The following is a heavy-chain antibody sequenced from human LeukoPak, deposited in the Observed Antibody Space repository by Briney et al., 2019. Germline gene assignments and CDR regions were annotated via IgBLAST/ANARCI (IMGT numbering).Heavy chain of an antibody. V-gene: IGHV3-74*01. CDR3: ARKDHNGMDV. CDR2: ISSDGSST. D-gene: IGHD1-14*01. CDR1: GFTIINTW. Sequence: GGSLRLSCAASGFTIINTWMHWVRQAPGKGLVWVSRISSDGSSTGYADSVKGRFTISRDNAENTLYLQMNSLRAEDTAVYYCARKDHNGMDVWGQGTMVTVSS. J-gene: IGHJ6*02.